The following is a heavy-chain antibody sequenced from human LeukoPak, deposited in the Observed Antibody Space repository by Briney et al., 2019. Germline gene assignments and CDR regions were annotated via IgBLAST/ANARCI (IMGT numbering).Heavy chain of an antibody. Sequence: ASVKVSCKGTGYTFTIYGISWVRQAPGQGLEWMGWISAENGHTKYAQKIQGRVTMTTDTSTRTAYMELRSLRSDDTAVCYCGRDVGVSMVRGVSEYWGQDTLVTVSS. CDR1: GYTFTIYG. CDR2: ISAENGHT. CDR3: GRDVGVSMVRGVSEY. D-gene: IGHD3-10*01. V-gene: IGHV1-18*01. J-gene: IGHJ1*01.